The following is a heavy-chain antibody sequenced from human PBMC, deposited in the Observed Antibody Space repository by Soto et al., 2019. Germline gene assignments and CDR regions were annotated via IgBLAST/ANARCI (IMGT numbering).Heavy chain of an antibody. D-gene: IGHD1-7*01. CDR2: IIPIFGTA. Sequence: ASVKVSCKASGGTFSSYAISWVRQAPGQGLEWMGGIIPIFGTANYAQKFQGRVTITADESTSTAYMELSSLRSEDTAVYYCAKEGRLNWNYESPDAFDIWGQGTMVTVSS. V-gene: IGHV1-69*13. J-gene: IGHJ3*02. CDR3: AKEGRLNWNYESPDAFDI. CDR1: GGTFSSYA.